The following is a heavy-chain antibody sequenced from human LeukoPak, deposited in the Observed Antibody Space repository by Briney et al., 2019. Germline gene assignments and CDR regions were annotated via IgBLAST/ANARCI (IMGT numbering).Heavy chain of an antibody. Sequence: GGSLRLSCAASGFTFSSYAMSWVRQAPGKGLEWVSTMSTNGVATYYADSVKGRFTISRDNSKNTLYLQVNSLRADDTAVYYCAKSLRGTRSYYYYYMDVWGKGTTVTVSS. CDR2: MSTNGVAT. CDR3: AKSLRGTRSYYYYYMDV. CDR1: GFTFSSYA. V-gene: IGHV3-23*01. J-gene: IGHJ6*03. D-gene: IGHD3-16*01.